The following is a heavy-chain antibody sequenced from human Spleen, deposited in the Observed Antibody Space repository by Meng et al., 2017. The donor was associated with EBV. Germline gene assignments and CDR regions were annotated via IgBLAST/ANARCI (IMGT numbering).Heavy chain of an antibody. Sequence: QVQLQQWGAGLLKPSETLSLTCAVYGGSFKDYYWTWIRQPPGKGLEWIGEINHSGITNYNPSLKSRVTISVDTSKNQFSLKLSSVTAADTAVYYCARAGSFLGIIDSWGQGTLVTVSS. D-gene: IGHD2/OR15-2a*01. CDR1: GGSFKDYY. V-gene: IGHV4-34*01. J-gene: IGHJ5*01. CDR2: INHSGIT. CDR3: ARAGSFLGIIDS.